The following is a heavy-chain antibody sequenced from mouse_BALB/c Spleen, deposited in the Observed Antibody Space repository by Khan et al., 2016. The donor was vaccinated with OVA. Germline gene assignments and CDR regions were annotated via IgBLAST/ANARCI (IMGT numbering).Heavy chain of an antibody. V-gene: IGHV1-87*01. CDR1: GYTFTSYW. D-gene: IGHD2-3*01. CDR3: ARTWGTYDGYFCYFDV. J-gene: IGHJ1*01. Sequence: QVQLKQSGAELARPGASVKLSCKASGYTFTSYWMQWVKQRPGQGLEWIGAIYPGIGDTRYTQKFRGKATLTADKSSTTAYMQLSSLASEDSAVYYCARTWGTYDGYFCYFDVWGAGTTVTVSS. CDR2: IYPGIGDT.